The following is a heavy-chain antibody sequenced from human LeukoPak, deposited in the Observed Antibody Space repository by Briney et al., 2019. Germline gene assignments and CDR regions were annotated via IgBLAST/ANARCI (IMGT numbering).Heavy chain of an antibody. J-gene: IGHJ6*03. V-gene: IGHV3-23*01. CDR3: AKNRGHCVNGVCHNYYYMDV. CDR1: GFTFSSYA. Sequence: GGSLGLSCAASGFTFSSYAMTWVRQAPGKGLEWVSTVSGSAGRTDYADSVKGRFTISRDNLKNTLYLQMNSLRAEDTAVYYCAKNRGHCVNGVCHNYYYMDVWGKGTTVTVSS. D-gene: IGHD2-8*01. CDR2: VSGSAGRT.